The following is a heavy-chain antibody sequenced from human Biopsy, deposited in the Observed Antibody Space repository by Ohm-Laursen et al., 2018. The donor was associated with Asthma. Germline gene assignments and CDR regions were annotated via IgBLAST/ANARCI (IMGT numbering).Heavy chain of an antibody. CDR1: GYNFISFA. V-gene: IGHV1-3*04. J-gene: IGHJ3*01. Sequence: ASVTASCKASGYNFISFAIHWVSQAPGQRLEWMGWVNTGNGDTKYSQKFQGRVTITRDTSASTAYMELRSLRSEDTATYYCARTYYDFLTGQVKDVFGVWGQGTMVTVSS. D-gene: IGHD3-9*01. CDR2: VNTGNGDT. CDR3: ARTYYDFLTGQVKDVFGV.